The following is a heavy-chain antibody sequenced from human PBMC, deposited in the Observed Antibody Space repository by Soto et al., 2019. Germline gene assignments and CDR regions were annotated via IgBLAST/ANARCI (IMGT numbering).Heavy chain of an antibody. J-gene: IGHJ4*02. V-gene: IGHV3-48*03. CDR1: EDSCGRFA. Sequence: GVPLRVPCTAGEDSCGRFARNWVRHATGKGLALISYISTSGSTIYYAEFVKGRFTTSGDNAKNSLYLQMNSLRAEDTAVYSYARALEAAGSFDYWGQGTLVPVSS. CDR2: ISTSGSTI. D-gene: IGHD6-13*01. CDR3: ARALEAAGSFDY.